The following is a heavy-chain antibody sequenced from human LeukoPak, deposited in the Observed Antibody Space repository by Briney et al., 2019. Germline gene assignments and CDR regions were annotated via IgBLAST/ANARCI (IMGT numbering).Heavy chain of an antibody. J-gene: IGHJ4*02. CDR3: AKSPSSVLLWFGELPNLFYFDY. D-gene: IGHD3-10*01. V-gene: IGHV3-23*01. Sequence: GGSLRLSCAASGFTFSSYAMSWVRQAPGKGLEWVSAISGSGGSTYYADSVKGRFTISRDNSKNTPYLQMNSLRAEDTAVYYCAKSPSSVLLWFGELPNLFYFDYWGQGTLVTVSS. CDR2: ISGSGGST. CDR1: GFTFSSYA.